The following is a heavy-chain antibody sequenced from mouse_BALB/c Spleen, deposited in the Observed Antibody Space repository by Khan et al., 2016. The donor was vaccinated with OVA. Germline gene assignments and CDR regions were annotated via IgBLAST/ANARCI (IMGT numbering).Heavy chain of an antibody. CDR2: ISTYSGNT. J-gene: IGHJ2*01. CDR1: GFTFTDYA. V-gene: IGHV1S137*01. D-gene: IGHD2-3*01. Sequence: VPLQPSGPELVRPGVSVKISCKGCGFTFTDYAIHWVKQNHAKSLEWIGLISTYSGNTNYKQKFKGKATLPVDKSSSTAYMELARSTSEDPAIHFGTGPAYDGYYDYWGQGTTLTVSS. CDR3: TGPAYDGYYDY.